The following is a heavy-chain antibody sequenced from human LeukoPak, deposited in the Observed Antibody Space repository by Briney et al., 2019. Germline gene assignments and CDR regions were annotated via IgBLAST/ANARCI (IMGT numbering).Heavy chain of an antibody. CDR2: IYSGDNT. J-gene: IGHJ4*02. CDR1: GFTVSSDY. CDR3: AKDQAVVVPALFDY. D-gene: IGHD2-2*01. V-gene: IGHV3-53*01. Sequence: PGGSLRLSCAASGFTVSSDYMSWVRQAPGKGLEWVSGIYSGDNTYYADSVKGRFTISRDNAKNSLYLQMNSLRAEDTAVYYCAKDQAVVVPALFDYWGQGTLVTVSS.